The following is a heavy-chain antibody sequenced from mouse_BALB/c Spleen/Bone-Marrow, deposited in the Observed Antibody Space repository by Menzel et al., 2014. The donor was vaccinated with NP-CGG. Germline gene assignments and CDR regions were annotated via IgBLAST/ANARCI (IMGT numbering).Heavy chain of an antibody. CDR2: IDTSDSYI. V-gene: IGHV1-69*01. Sequence: QVQLQQSGAEFVMPGASVKMSCKASGYTFTDKWMHWVKQRPGQGLEWIGAIDTSDSYINYNQKFKGKASLTVDASSSTAYMHLSSLTSDDSAVYYCARGGHDFFLDYWGQGTSVIVSS. CDR1: GYTFTDKW. D-gene: IGHD2-4*01. J-gene: IGHJ4*01. CDR3: ARGGHDFFLDY.